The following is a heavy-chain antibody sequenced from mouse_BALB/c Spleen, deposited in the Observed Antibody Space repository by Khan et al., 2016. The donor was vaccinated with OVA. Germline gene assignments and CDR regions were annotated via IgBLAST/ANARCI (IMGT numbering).Heavy chain of an antibody. CDR1: GYSITSGYG. CDR3: ARTARIKY. D-gene: IGHD1-2*01. V-gene: IGHV3-2*02. Sequence: EVQLQESGPGLVKPSQSLSLTCTVTGYSITSGYGWNWIRQFPGNKLEWMGYISYSGSTNYNPSLQRPLSLTRDTSKIQFFLQLNSVTTEDTATYYCARTARIKYWGQGTTLTVSS. J-gene: IGHJ2*01. CDR2: ISYSGST.